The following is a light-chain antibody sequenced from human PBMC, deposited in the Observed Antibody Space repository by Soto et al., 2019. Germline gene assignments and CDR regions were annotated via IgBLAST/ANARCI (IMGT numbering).Light chain of an antibody. J-gene: IGLJ7*01. V-gene: IGLV2-23*02. Sequence: QSALTQPPSVSGSPGQSITISCTGTSSDVGSHNLVSWYQQHPGQAPKLMIYEVSKRPLGVSTRFSASKSGNTASLTISGLQDEDEADYYCCSYGGSRAVFGGGTKLTVL. CDR3: CSYGGSRAV. CDR1: SSDVGSHNL. CDR2: EVS.